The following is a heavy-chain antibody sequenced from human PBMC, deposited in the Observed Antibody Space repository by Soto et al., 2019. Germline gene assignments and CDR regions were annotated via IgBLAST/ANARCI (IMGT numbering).Heavy chain of an antibody. V-gene: IGHV1-46*01. D-gene: IGHD6-19*01. CDR1: GYTFTSYY. Sequence: ASVKVSCKASGYTFTSYYMHWVRQAPGQGLEWMGIINPSGGSTSYAQKFQGRVTMTRDTSTSTVYMELSSLRSEDTAVYYCARVGQWLVQPYYFDYWGQGTLVTVSS. CDR2: INPSGGST. CDR3: ARVGQWLVQPYYFDY. J-gene: IGHJ4*02.